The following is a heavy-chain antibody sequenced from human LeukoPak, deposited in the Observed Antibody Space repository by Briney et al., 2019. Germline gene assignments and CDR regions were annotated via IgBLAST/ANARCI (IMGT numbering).Heavy chain of an antibody. CDR1: GGTFSSYA. CDR3: ARADSSGYYSPFDY. Sequence: SVKVSCKASGGTFSSYAISWARQAPGQGLEWMGGIIPIFGTANYAQKFQGRVTITADESTSTAYMELSSLRSEDTAVYYCARADSSGYYSPFDYWGQGTLVTVSS. CDR2: IIPIFGTA. D-gene: IGHD3-22*01. J-gene: IGHJ4*02. V-gene: IGHV1-69*13.